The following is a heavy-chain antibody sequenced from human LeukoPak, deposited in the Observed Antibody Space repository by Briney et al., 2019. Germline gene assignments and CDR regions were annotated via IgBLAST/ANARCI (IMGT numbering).Heavy chain of an antibody. CDR3: AMCRYSNYPIDY. V-gene: IGHV3-23*01. Sequence: GGSLRLSCAVSGATFSSYAMSWVRQAPGKGLEWVSAISGSGGSTYYADSVRGRLTISRDNSKNTLYLQMNSLRAEDTAVYYCAMCRYSNYPIDYWGQGTLVTVSS. D-gene: IGHD4-11*01. CDR1: GATFSSYA. J-gene: IGHJ4*02. CDR2: ISGSGGST.